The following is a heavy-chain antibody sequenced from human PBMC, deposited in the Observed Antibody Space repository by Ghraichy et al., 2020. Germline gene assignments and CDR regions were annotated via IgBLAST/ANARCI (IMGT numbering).Heavy chain of an antibody. CDR1: GGSISSYY. V-gene: IGHV4-59*01. J-gene: IGHJ6*02. Sequence: SETISLTCTVSGGSISSYYWSWIRQPPGKGLEWIGYIYYSGSTNYNPSLKSRLTISVDTSKNQFSLKLSSVTAADTAVYYCARDSRWDNSSPDVWGQGTTVTVSS. CDR2: IYYSGST. CDR3: ARDSRWDNSSPDV. D-gene: IGHD6-13*01.